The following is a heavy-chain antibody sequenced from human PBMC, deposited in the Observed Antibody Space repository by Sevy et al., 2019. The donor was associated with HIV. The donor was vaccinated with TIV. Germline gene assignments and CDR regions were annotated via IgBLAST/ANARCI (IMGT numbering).Heavy chain of an antibody. Sequence: GGSLRLSCEASGFNINNYDLHWVRHVEGKGLEWVSVFGTSGDTYYSASVEGRLTNSRDNAKSSFYLHMHSLRAWDTAVYYCTREATGTGFDYWGQGTPVTVSS. CDR3: TREATGTGFDY. D-gene: IGHD1-1*01. V-gene: IGHV3-13*01. CDR2: FGTSGDT. CDR1: GFNINNYD. J-gene: IGHJ4*02.